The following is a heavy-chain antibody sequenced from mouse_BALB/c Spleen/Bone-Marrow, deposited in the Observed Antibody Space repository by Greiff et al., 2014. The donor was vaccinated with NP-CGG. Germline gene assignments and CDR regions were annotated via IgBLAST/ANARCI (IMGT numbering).Heavy chain of an antibody. CDR2: IYPGDGDT. CDR3: ARGGRLTGYYFDY. J-gene: IGHJ2*01. CDR1: GYAFSSYW. Sequence: LVESGAELVRPGSSVKISCKASGYAFSSYWMNWAKQRPGQGLEWIGQIYPGDGDTNYNGNFKDKATLTTDKSSTTAYMQLSSLTSEDSAVYFCARGGRLTGYYFDYWGQGTTLTVSS. V-gene: IGHV1-80*01. D-gene: IGHD4-1*01.